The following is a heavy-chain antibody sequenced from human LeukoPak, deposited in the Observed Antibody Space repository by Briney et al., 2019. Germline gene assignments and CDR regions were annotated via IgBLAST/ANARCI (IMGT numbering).Heavy chain of an antibody. Sequence: PSQTLSLTCAASGCPIASADYSWGWLRQPPGKGLDWIGYIYHTGSAYYNPSLKSRVTISVDKSKNHFSLNLRFVTAADTAVYYCARVKLWFGEFDAFDIWGQGTMVTVSS. CDR3: ARVKLWFGEFDAFDI. V-gene: IGHV4-30-2*01. CDR1: GCPIASADYS. D-gene: IGHD3-10*01. CDR2: IYHTGSA. J-gene: IGHJ3*02.